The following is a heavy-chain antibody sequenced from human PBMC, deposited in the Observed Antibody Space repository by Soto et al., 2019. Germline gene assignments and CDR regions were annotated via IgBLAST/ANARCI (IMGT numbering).Heavy chain of an antibody. CDR1: GYTFVAYG. J-gene: IGHJ6*02. D-gene: IGHD4-17*01. CDR3: AKVSLYGDHLGGMDV. Sequence: QAQLEQSGAEVRKPGASLKVSCKASGYTFVAYGISWVRQAPGQGLEWMGWISPFNGKTDYVQNLQGRVTLTTDTSTSTAHMELRSLRSDDTAVYYCAKVSLYGDHLGGMDVWGQGTTVTVSS. V-gene: IGHV1-18*01. CDR2: ISPFNGKT.